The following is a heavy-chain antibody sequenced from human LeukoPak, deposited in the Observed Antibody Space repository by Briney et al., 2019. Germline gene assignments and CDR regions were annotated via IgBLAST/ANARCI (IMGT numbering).Heavy chain of an antibody. CDR2: IYYSGST. CDR1: GGSISSSSYY. J-gene: IGHJ3*02. V-gene: IGHV4-39*01. D-gene: IGHD3-3*01. CDR3: ATRHTIPPYAFDI. Sequence: SQTLSLTCTVSGGSISSSSYYWGWIRQPPGKGLEWIGSIYYSGSTYYDPSLKSRVTISVDTSKNQFSLKLSSVTAADTAVYYCATRHTIPPYAFDIWGQGTMVTVSS.